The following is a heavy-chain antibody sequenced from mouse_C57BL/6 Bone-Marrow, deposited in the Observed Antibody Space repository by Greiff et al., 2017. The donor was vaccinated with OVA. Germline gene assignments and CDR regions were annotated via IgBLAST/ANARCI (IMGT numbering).Heavy chain of an antibody. V-gene: IGHV2-2*01. CDR2: IWSGGST. J-gene: IGHJ4*01. CDR1: GFSLTSYG. Sequence: QVQLKQSGPGLVQPSQSLSITCTVSGFSLTSYGVHWVRQSPGKGLEWLGVIWSGGSTAYNAAFISRLSISKDNSKSHVFFKMNSLQADDTAIYYCARDSSGYYYAMDYWGQGTSVTVSS. CDR3: ARDSSGYYYAMDY. D-gene: IGHD3-2*02.